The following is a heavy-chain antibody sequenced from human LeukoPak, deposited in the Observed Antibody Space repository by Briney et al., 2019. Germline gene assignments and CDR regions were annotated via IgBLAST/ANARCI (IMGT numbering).Heavy chain of an antibody. Sequence: GGSLRLSCAASGFTFSNYGMHWVRQAPGKGLEWVAVISYDGSNKYYADSVKGRFTISRDNSKNTLYLQMNSLRAEDTAVYYCAKDLREYYYDSSAALGGYYWGQGTLVTVSS. CDR3: AKDLREYYYDSSAALGGYY. D-gene: IGHD3-22*01. CDR2: ISYDGSNK. J-gene: IGHJ4*02. V-gene: IGHV3-30*18. CDR1: GFTFSNYG.